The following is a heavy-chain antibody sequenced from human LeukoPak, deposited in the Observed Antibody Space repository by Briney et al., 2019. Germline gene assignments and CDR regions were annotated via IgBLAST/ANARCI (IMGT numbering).Heavy chain of an antibody. D-gene: IGHD3-10*01. CDR1: GFTFSSYW. CDR2: IKQDGSEK. J-gene: IGHJ6*03. Sequence: SGGSLRLSCAASGFTFSSYWMSWVRQAPGKGLEWVANIKQDGSEKYYVDSVKGRFIISRDNAKNSLYLQMNSLRAEDTAVYYCAKGAFRDQVQGYYYIDVWGKGTTVTVSS. CDR3: AKGAFRDQVQGYYYIDV. V-gene: IGHV3-7*01.